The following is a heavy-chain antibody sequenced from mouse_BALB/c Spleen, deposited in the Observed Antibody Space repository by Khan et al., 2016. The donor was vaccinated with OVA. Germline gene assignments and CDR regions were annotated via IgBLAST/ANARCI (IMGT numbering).Heavy chain of an antibody. CDR3: ARSTSVVARAMDY. CDR2: ISSGSSTI. D-gene: IGHD1-1*01. J-gene: IGHJ4*01. Sequence: EVELVVSGGGLVQPGGSRKLSCAASGFTFSSFGMHWVRQAPEKGLEWVAYISSGSSTIFYADTVKGRFTISRDNPKNTLFLQMTSLRSEDTAMYYCARSTSVVARAMDYWGQGTSVTVSS. V-gene: IGHV5-17*02. CDR1: GFTFSSFG.